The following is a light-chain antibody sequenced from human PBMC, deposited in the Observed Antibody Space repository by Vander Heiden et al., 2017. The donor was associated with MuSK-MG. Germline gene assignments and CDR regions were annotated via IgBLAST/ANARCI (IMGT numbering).Light chain of an antibody. CDR1: QSVSTNY. J-gene: IGKJ2*01. CDR2: AAS. Sequence: EIVLTQSPGTLSLSPGERATLSCRASQSVSTNYLAWYQQKPGQAPRLLIYAASTSATGLPDRFSGSWSGKDLTLTISIRDPEDSAVYYCQHYGWSPPYTFGQGTKLEIK. V-gene: IGKV3-20*01. CDR3: QHYGWSPPYT.